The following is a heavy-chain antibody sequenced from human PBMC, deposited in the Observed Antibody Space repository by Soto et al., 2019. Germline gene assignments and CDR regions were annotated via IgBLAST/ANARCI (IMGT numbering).Heavy chain of an antibody. CDR3: VKDLALMGDY. J-gene: IGHJ4*02. CDR2: VLYDGSKK. V-gene: IGHV3-30*18. CDR1: GFRFSDYG. D-gene: IGHD3-16*01. Sequence: HLVESGGGVVQPGTSLRLSCTASGFRFSDYGMDRVRQAPGKGLEWVSRVLYDGSKKYYADSVKGRFTISRDNPRNTLYLQMDSLRADDTAVYYCVKDLALMGDYWGQGTPVTVSS.